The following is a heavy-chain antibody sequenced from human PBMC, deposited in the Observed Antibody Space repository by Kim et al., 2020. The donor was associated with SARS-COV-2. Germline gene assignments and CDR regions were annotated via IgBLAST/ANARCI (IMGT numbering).Heavy chain of an antibody. CDR2: ISSSSSTI. Sequence: GGSLRLSCAASGFTFSSYSMNWVRQAPGKGLEWVSYISSSSSTIYYADSVKGRFTISRDNAKNSLYLQMNSLRDEDTAVYYCVKAAGVLFCGGDCYPEVDFDSWGQGTLVTVSS. J-gene: IGHJ4*02. D-gene: IGHD2-21*02. CDR3: VKAAGVLFCGGDCYPEVDFDS. V-gene: IGHV3-48*02. CDR1: GFTFSSYS.